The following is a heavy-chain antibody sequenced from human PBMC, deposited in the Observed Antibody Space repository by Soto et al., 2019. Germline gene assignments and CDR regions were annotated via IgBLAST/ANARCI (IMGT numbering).Heavy chain of an antibody. CDR2: VYHSGTT. CDR3: ARLKTGSGSPYYYAMDV. J-gene: IGHJ6*02. Sequence: LSLTCSVSGDSITNGHWWTWVRQPPGKGLEWIGEVYHSGTTNLNPSLKSRVTMSVDKSKNHFSLNLTSVTAADTAVYFCARLKTGSGSPYYYAMDVWGQGTPVTVSS. V-gene: IGHV4-4*01. D-gene: IGHD1-26*01. CDR1: GDSITNGHW.